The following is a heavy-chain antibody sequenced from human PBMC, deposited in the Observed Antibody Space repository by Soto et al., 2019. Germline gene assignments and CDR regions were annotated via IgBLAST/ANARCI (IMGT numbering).Heavy chain of an antibody. D-gene: IGHD3-22*01. CDR2: ISGSGGST. Sequence: GGSLRLSCAASGFTFSSDAMSWVRQAPGKGMEWVSAISGSGGSTYYAASVKGRFTISRENSKKTLYLQMNSLRAEDAAVVYCSKDCYDSSGFDAFDIWGQGTMVTVSS. J-gene: IGHJ3*02. CDR3: SKDCYDSSGFDAFDI. CDR1: GFTFSSDA. V-gene: IGHV3-23*01.